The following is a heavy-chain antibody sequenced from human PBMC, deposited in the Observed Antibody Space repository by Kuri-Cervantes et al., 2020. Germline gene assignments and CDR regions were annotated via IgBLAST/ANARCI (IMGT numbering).Heavy chain of an antibody. CDR3: ASMIVVVINLDAFDI. V-gene: IGHV3-11*04. J-gene: IGHJ3*02. CDR1: GGSISSYY. Sequence: LSLTCTVSGGSISSYYWSWIRQPPGKGLEWVSYISSSGSTIYYADSVKGRFTVSRDNAKNSLYLQMNSLRAEDTAVYYCASMIVVVINLDAFDIWGQGTMVTVSS. D-gene: IGHD3-22*01. CDR2: ISSSGSTI.